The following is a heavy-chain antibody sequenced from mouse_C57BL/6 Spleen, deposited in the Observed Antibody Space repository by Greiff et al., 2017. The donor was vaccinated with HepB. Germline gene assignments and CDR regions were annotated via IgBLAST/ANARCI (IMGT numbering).Heavy chain of an antibody. CDR3: ARQLRLYAMDY. J-gene: IGHJ4*01. V-gene: IGHV5-16*01. Sequence: EVKLVESEGGLVQPGSSMKLSCTASGFTFSDYYMAWVRQVPEKGLEWVANINYDGSSTYYLDSLKSRFILSRDNAKNILYLQMSSLKSEDTATYYCARQLRLYAMDYWGQGTSVTVSS. D-gene: IGHD3-2*02. CDR2: INYDGSST. CDR1: GFTFSDYY.